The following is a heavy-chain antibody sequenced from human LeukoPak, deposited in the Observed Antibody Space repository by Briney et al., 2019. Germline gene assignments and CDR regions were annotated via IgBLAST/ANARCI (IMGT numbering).Heavy chain of an antibody. D-gene: IGHD5-18*01. CDR2: INPNNGDA. V-gene: IGHV1-2*02. Sequence: GASVKVSCKASGYTFSDYYIHWVRQAPGQGLEWMGWINPNNGDAMYAQSFQGRVTMTWDTSINTAYMDLSRLTSDDTALYFCARDRSTLGYRQFDYWGQGTLVIVSS. CDR3: ARDRSTLGYRQFDY. J-gene: IGHJ4*02. CDR1: GYTFSDYY.